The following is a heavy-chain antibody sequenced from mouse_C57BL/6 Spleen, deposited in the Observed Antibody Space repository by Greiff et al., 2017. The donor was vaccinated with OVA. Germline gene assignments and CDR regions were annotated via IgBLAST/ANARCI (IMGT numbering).Heavy chain of an antibody. D-gene: IGHD1-1*01. Sequence: DVQLQESGGDLVKPGGSLKLSCAASGFTFSSYGMSWVRQTPDKRLEWVATISSGGSYTYYPDSVKGRFTISRDNAKNTLYLQMSSLKSEDTAMYYCARGYGSKGDYYFDYWGQGTTLTVSS. CDR3: ARGYGSKGDYYFDY. V-gene: IGHV5-6*01. CDR1: GFTFSSYG. CDR2: ISSGGSYT. J-gene: IGHJ2*01.